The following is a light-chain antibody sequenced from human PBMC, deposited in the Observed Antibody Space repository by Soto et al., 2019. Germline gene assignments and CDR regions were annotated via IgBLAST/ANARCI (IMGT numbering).Light chain of an antibody. J-gene: IGKJ1*01. V-gene: IGKV3-20*01. CDR1: QSVSSSY. Sequence: EIVLTQSPGTLSLSPGERATLSCRASQSVSSSYFAWYQQKPGQAPRLLIYGASSRATGIPDRFSGSGSGTDFTLTISRLEPEDFAVYYFQQYGSSPWTFGQGTKVEIK. CDR3: QQYGSSPWT. CDR2: GAS.